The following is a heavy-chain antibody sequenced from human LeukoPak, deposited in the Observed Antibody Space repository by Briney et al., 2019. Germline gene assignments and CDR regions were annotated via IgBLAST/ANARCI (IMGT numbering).Heavy chain of an antibody. CDR2: ISGSGDST. V-gene: IGHV3-23*01. Sequence: GGSLRLSCAASGFTFSTNAMSWVRQAPGKGLEWVSVISGSGDSTYYADSVKGRFTMSRDNSKNTLYLQMNSLRVEDTAIYYCAKGYNSAWSSSFDYWGQGTLVTVSS. D-gene: IGHD6-19*01. CDR1: GFTFSTNA. J-gene: IGHJ4*02. CDR3: AKGYNSAWSSSFDY.